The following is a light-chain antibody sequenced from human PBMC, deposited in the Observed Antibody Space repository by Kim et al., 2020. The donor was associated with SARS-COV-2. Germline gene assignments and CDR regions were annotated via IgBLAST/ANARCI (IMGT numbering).Light chain of an antibody. CDR2: AAS. V-gene: IGKV1-8*01. J-gene: IGKJ1*01. Sequence: ASAGDRVTITCRASLGIGSYLAWYQQNPGKAPKLLIYAASTLQSGVPSRFSGSGSGTDFTLTISCLQSEDFATYYCQQYYSYSWTFGQGTKVDIK. CDR3: QQYYSYSWT. CDR1: LGIGSY.